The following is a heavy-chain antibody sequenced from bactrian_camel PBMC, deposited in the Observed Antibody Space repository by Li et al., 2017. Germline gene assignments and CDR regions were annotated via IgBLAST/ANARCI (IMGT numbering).Heavy chain of an antibody. CDR2: IYTGDGST. CDR3: AKVVPSRGGSWPERGNY. D-gene: IGHD6*01. J-gene: IGHJ4*01. V-gene: IGHV3S1*01. Sequence: HVQLVESGGGLVQPGGSLRLSCAASGFTFSQNWMHWVRQAPGKGLEWVSSIYTGDGSTSSADSVKGRFTISRDNTKNMLYLQMNSLKSEDTALYYCAKVVPSRGGSWPERGNYWGQGTQVTVS. CDR1: GFTFSQNW.